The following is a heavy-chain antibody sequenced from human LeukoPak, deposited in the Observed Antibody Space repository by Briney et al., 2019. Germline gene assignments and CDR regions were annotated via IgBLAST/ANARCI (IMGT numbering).Heavy chain of an antibody. CDR1: GYTFTGYY. CDR2: INPNSGGT. D-gene: IGHD3-16*01. CDR3: ARVRYEHYYYYYTDV. J-gene: IGHJ6*03. V-gene: IGHV1-2*02. Sequence: ASVKVSCKASGYTFTGYYMHWVRQAPGQGLEWMGWINPNSGGTNYAQKFQGRVTMTRDTSISTAYMELSRLRSDDTAVYYCARVRYEHYYYYYTDVWGKGTTVTVSS.